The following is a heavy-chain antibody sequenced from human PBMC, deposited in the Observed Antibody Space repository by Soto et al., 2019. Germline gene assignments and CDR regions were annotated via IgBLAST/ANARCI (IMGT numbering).Heavy chain of an antibody. D-gene: IGHD3-22*01. V-gene: IGHV4-39*01. CDR3: ARRLYYDSSGFEGGGMDV. J-gene: IGHJ6*02. Sequence: SETLSLTCTVSGGSISSSSYYWGWIRQPPGKGLEWIGSIYYSGSTYYNPSLKSRVTIPVDTSKNQFSLKLSSVTAADTAVYYCARRLYYDSSGFEGGGMDVWGQGTTVTVS. CDR2: IYYSGST. CDR1: GGSISSSSYY.